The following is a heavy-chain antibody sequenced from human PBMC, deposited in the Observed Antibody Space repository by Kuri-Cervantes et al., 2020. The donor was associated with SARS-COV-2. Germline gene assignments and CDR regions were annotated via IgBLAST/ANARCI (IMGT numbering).Heavy chain of an antibody. CDR2: IYHSGST. CDR1: GGSISSYY. Sequence: LRLSCTVSGGSISSYYWSWIRQPPGKGLEWIGSIYHSGSTYYNPSLKSRVTISVDTSKNQFSLKLSSVTAADTAVYYCAIAVDGSGSRVRYYYYGMDVWGQGTTVTVSS. D-gene: IGHD3-10*01. J-gene: IGHJ6*02. V-gene: IGHV4-59*12. CDR3: AIAVDGSGSRVRYYYYGMDV.